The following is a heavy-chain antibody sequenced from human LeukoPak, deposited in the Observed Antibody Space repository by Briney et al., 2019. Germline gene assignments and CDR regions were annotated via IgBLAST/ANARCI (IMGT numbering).Heavy chain of an antibody. V-gene: IGHV4-59*12. Sequence: PSETLSLTCTVSGGSISSYYWSWIRQPPGKGLEWIGYIYYSGSTNYNPSLKSRVTISVDTSKNQFSLKLSSVTAADTAVYYCGRVAVAGSLDYWGQGTLVTVSS. CDR1: GGSISSYY. CDR3: GRVAVAGSLDY. CDR2: IYYSGST. D-gene: IGHD6-19*01. J-gene: IGHJ4*02.